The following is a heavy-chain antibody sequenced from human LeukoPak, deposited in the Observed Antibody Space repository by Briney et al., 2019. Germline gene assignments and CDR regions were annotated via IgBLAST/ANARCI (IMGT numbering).Heavy chain of an antibody. J-gene: IGHJ4*02. D-gene: IGHD3-22*01. CDR3: AKAGSGYYDSSGSLGVDY. Sequence: GGSLRLSCAASGFTFDDYAMHWVRQAPGKGLEWVSGISWNSGSIGYADFVKGRFTISRDNAKNSLYLQMNSLRAEDMALYYCAKAGSGYYDSSGSLGVDYWGQGTLVTASS. CDR2: ISWNSGSI. CDR1: GFTFDDYA. V-gene: IGHV3-9*03.